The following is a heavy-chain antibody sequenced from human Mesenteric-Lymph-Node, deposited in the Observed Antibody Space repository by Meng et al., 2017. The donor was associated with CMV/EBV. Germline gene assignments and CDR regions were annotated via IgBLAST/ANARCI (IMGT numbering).Heavy chain of an antibody. Sequence: SETLSLTCTVYAGSVSSVSSYWSWLRQHPGKGLEWIGSIYYSGSTYYNPSLKSRVPISVDTSKNQFSLTLSSVTAADTAVYYCAIVLSRAIYYYGMDVWGQGTTVTVSS. CDR1: AGSVSSVSSY. J-gene: IGHJ6*02. D-gene: IGHD3-3*02. CDR3: AIVLSRAIYYYGMDV. CDR2: IYYSGST. V-gene: IGHV4-39*07.